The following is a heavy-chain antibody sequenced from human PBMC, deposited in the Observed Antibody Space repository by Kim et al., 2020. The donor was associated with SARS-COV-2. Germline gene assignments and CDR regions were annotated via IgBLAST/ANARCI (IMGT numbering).Heavy chain of an antibody. CDR3: ARGNYGDYVDYYYYGMDV. D-gene: IGHD4-17*01. V-gene: IGHV4-59*01. Sequence: SETLSLTCTVSGGSISSYYWSWIRQPPGKGLEWIGYIYYSGSTNYNPSLKSRVTISVDTSKNQFSLKLSSVTAADTAVYYCARGNYGDYVDYYYYGMDVWGQGTTVTVSS. J-gene: IGHJ6*02. CDR2: IYYSGST. CDR1: GGSISSYY.